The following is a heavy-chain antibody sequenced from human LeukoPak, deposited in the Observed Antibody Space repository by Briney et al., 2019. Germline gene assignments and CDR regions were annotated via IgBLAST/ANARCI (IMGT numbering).Heavy chain of an antibody. J-gene: IGHJ4*02. CDR3: TNLASY. Sequence: HPGGSLRLSCAASGFTFSSYWMSWVRQAPGKGLEWVSGISDSGSETYYADSVKGRFTISRDNSNNKLFLQLKSLRVEDTALYYCTNLASYWGQGTLVTVSS. CDR2: ISDSGSET. V-gene: IGHV3-23*01. CDR1: GFTFSSYW.